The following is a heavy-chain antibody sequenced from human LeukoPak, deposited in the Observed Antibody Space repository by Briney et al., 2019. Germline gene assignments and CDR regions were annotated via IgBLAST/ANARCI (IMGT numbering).Heavy chain of an antibody. D-gene: IGHD1-1*01. V-gene: IGHV3-48*03. CDR1: GFTFSSYE. CDR3: ARDGTAPGYGY. Sequence: GGSLRLSCAASGFTFSSYEMNWVRQAPGKGLEWVSYISSSGSTIYYADSVKGRFTISRDNAKNSLYLQMNSLRAGDTAVYYCARDGTAPGYGYWGQGTLVTVSS. CDR2: ISSSGSTI. J-gene: IGHJ4*02.